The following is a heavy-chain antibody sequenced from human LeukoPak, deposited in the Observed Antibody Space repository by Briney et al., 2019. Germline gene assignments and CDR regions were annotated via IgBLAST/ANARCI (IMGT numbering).Heavy chain of an antibody. CDR1: GFTFEYYR. V-gene: IGHV3-7*01. Sequence: PGGSLRLSCVGSGFTFEYYRMHWVRPAPGKGPEWVANIKQDGSLEHYMDSVKGRFTISRDNANSSLILQMDSLRAEDTAVYYCARWTGVIDSWGQGTLVTVSS. CDR3: ARWTGVIDS. CDR2: IKQDGSLE. J-gene: IGHJ4*02. D-gene: IGHD2-21*01.